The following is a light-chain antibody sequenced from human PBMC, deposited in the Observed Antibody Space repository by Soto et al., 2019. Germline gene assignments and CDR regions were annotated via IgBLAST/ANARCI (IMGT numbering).Light chain of an antibody. Sequence: DIQMTQSPSSLSASVGDRVTITCRASQGISNYLAWYQQKPGKVPKLLIYAASTLQSGVPSRFSGSGSGTDFTLTTSSLQPEDVATYYCQKYKSAPQAFGQGTKEEIK. CDR2: AAS. CDR3: QKYKSAPQA. J-gene: IGKJ1*01. CDR1: QGISNY. V-gene: IGKV1-27*01.